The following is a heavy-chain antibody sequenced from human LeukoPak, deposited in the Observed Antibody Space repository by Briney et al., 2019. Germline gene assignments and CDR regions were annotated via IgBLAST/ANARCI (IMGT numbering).Heavy chain of an antibody. V-gene: IGHV5-51*01. Sequence: GESLKISCKGSGYGFNNFWLGWVRQMPGKGLEWMGIIYPVDSYTRYSPSFQGQVTISADKSISTAYLQWSSLKASDTAMYYCARASSSGYKDTDAFDIWGQGTMVTVSS. D-gene: IGHD3-22*01. J-gene: IGHJ3*02. CDR3: ARASSSGYKDTDAFDI. CDR1: GYGFNNFW. CDR2: IYPVDSYT.